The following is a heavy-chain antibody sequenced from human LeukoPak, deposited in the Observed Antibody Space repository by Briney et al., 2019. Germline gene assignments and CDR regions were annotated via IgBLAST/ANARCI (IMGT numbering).Heavy chain of an antibody. V-gene: IGHV3-7*01. J-gene: IGHJ6*02. D-gene: IGHD6-19*01. Sequence: GGSLRLSCAASGFTFSDYWMSWVRQAPGKGLEWLASIKEDGSEKPYVDSVKGRFTISRDNAKNSLYLQMNSLRAEDTAVYYCARDRYSSGWSSPYYYGMDVWGQGTTVTVSS. CDR2: IKEDGSEK. CDR1: GFTFSDYW. CDR3: ARDRYSSGWSSPYYYGMDV.